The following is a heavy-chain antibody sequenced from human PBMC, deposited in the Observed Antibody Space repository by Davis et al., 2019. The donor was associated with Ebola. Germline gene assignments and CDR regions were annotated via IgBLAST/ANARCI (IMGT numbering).Heavy chain of an antibody. V-gene: IGHV3-9*01. J-gene: IGHJ4*02. CDR3: AKSHDKGYCSGGSCYSYYFDY. CDR1: GFTFDDYA. Sequence: PGGSLRLSCAAFGFTFDDYAMHWVRQAPGKGLEWVSGISWNSGSIGYADSVKGRFTISRDNAKNSLYLQMNSLRAEDTALYYCAKSHDKGYCSGGSCYSYYFDYWGQGTLVTVSS. D-gene: IGHD2-15*01. CDR2: ISWNSGSI.